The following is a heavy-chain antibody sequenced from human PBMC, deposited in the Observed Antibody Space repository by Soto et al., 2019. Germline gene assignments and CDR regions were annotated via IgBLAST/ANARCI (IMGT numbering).Heavy chain of an antibody. J-gene: IGHJ6*02. CDR2: ISYDGSNK. CDR3: ARDPAWFGELFHTYGMDV. D-gene: IGHD3-10*01. V-gene: IGHV3-30-3*01. CDR1: GFTFSSYA. Sequence: QVQLVESEGGVVQPGRSLRLSCAASGFTFSSYAMHWVRQAPGKGLEWVAVISYDGSNKYYADSVKGRFTISRDNSKNTLYLQMNSLRAEDTAVYYCARDPAWFGELFHTYGMDVWGQGTTVTVSS.